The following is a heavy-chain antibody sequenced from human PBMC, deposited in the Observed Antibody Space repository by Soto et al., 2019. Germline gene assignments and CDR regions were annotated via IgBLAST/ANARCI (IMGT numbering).Heavy chain of an antibody. D-gene: IGHD3-10*01. CDR1: GGSISSGGYY. CDR3: ARSSNGNPMVRGVIIEDAFDI. V-gene: IGHV4-31*03. Sequence: SETLSLTCTVSGGSISSGGYYWSWIRQHPGKGLEWIGYIYYSGSTYYNPSLKSRVTISVDTSKNQFSLKLSSVTAADTAVYYCARSSNGNPMVRGVIIEDAFDIWGQGTMVTVSS. J-gene: IGHJ3*02. CDR2: IYYSGST.